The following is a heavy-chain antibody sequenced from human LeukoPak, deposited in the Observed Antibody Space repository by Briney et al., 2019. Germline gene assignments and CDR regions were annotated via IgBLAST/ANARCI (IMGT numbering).Heavy chain of an antibody. CDR1: GFTFSSYS. Sequence: GSLRLSCAASGFTFSSYSMNWVRQAPGKGLEWVSSIISSSSYIYYADSVKCRFTISRDNPKNSLYLQMNSLRAEDTAVYYCARARYSYAAGAFDIWGQGTMVTVSS. J-gene: IGHJ3*02. CDR3: ARARYSYAAGAFDI. V-gene: IGHV3-21*01. CDR2: IISSSSYI. D-gene: IGHD5-18*01.